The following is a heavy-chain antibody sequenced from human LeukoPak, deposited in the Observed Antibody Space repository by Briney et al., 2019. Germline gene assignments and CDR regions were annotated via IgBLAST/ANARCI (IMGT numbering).Heavy chain of an antibody. CDR2: INPNSGGT. D-gene: IGHD4-17*01. CDR1: GYTFTGYY. Sequence: ASVKVSCKASGYTFTGYYMHWVRQAPGQGLEWMGWINPNSGGTNYAQKFQGRVTMTRDTSISTAYMELSRLRSDDTAVYYCATGDYGDYLGWFDPCGQGTLVTVSS. V-gene: IGHV1-2*02. CDR3: ATGDYGDYLGWFDP. J-gene: IGHJ5*02.